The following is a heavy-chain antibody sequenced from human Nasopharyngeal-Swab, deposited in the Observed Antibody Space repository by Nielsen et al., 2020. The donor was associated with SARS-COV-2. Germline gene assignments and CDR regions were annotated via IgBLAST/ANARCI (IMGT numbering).Heavy chain of an antibody. J-gene: IGHJ6*02. D-gene: IGHD2-8*01. V-gene: IGHV3-21*04. Sequence: LSLTCAASGFAFSRHGMNWVRQAPGKGLEWVSFISSSGSYIYYADSVKGRFTISRDNAKDSLYLQMNSLRVEDTAVYYCARVQQIYAISLNYYGMDVWGQGTTVTVSS. CDR1: GFAFSRHG. CDR2: ISSSGSYI. CDR3: ARVQQIYAISLNYYGMDV.